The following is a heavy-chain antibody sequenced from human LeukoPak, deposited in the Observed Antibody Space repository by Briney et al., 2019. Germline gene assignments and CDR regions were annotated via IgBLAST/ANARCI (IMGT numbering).Heavy chain of an antibody. CDR3: ASRATIVVVPADKSYYYYGMDV. Sequence: GESLKISCKASGYSFSSYWIAWVRQMPGKGLEWMGIIYPGDSDTKYSPSFRGQITISADKSISTAYLQWSSLKASDTAMYYCASRATIVVVPADKSYYYYGMDVWGQGTTVTVSS. D-gene: IGHD2-2*01. CDR2: IYPGDSDT. J-gene: IGHJ6*02. CDR1: GYSFSSYW. V-gene: IGHV5-51*01.